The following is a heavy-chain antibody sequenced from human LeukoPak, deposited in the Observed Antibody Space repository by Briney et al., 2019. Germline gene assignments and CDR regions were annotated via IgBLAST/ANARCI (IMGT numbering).Heavy chain of an antibody. CDR2: IIPIFGTA. CDR1: GGTFSSYA. V-gene: IGHV1-69*01. Sequence: SVKVFCKASGGTFSSYAISWVRQAPGQGLEWMGGIIPIFGTANYAQKFQGRVTITADESTSTAYMELSSLRSEDTAVYYCARAIGDGYNYLDYWGQGTLVTVSS. J-gene: IGHJ4*02. D-gene: IGHD5-24*01. CDR3: ARAIGDGYNYLDY.